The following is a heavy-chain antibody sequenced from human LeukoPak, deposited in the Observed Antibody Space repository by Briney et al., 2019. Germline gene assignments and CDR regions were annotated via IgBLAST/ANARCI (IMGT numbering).Heavy chain of an antibody. CDR3: ARLGYYYDSSGYFTYYGMDV. D-gene: IGHD3-22*01. Sequence: SETLSLTCTVSGASISSYYWSWVRQPPGKGLEWIGHTYYSGSTNYNPSLKSRVTISVVTSKKQFSLKLSSVTAADTAVYYCARLGYYYDSSGYFTYYGMDVWGQGTTVTVSS. V-gene: IGHV4-59*08. J-gene: IGHJ6*02. CDR2: TYYSGST. CDR1: GASISSYY.